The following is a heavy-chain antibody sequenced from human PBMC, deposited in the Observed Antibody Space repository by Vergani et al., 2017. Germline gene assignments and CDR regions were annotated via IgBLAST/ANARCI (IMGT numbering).Heavy chain of an antibody. Sequence: QVQLEQSGAEVRKPGSSVKVSCKASGGPLSRFAIGWVRQAPGQGLEWMGEIIPISGTTNYAQRSRDKFSITADESTGTAYMELTSLTSEDTAVYFCASRYCPSSSCHFFFKNNYCYFDYWGQGTLVSVSS. V-gene: IGHV1-69*01. J-gene: IGHJ4*02. CDR1: GGPLSRFA. D-gene: IGHD2-2*01. CDR3: ASRYCPSSSCHFFFKNNYCYFDY. CDR2: IIPISGTT.